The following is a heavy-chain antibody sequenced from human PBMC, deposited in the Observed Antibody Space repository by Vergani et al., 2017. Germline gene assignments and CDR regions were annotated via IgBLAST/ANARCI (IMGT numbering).Heavy chain of an antibody. CDR3: ARAGCVGSTSCRWSLKYFDL. D-gene: IGHD2-2*01. J-gene: IGHJ2*01. CDR1: GGSISSYY. V-gene: IGHV4-59*08. Sequence: QVQLQESGPGLVKPSETLSLTCTVSGGSISSYYWSWIRQPPGKGLEWIGYIYYSGSTYYNPSLKSRVTISVDTSKNQFSLKLSSVTAADTAVYYCARAGCVGSTSCRWSLKYFDLWGRGTLVTVSS. CDR2: IYYSGST.